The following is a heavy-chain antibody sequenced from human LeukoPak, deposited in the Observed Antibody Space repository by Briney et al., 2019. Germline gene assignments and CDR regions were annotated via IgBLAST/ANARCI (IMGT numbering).Heavy chain of an antibody. CDR1: GGSFSGYY. CDR2: INHSGST. Sequence: SETLSLTCAVYGGSFSGYYWSWIRQPPGKGLEWIGEINHSGSTNYNPSLKSQVTISVDTSKNQFSLKLSSVTAADTAVYYCASSTYYDYVWGSYRYGPYAFDIWGQGTMVTVSS. V-gene: IGHV4-34*01. CDR3: ASSTYYDYVWGSYRYGPYAFDI. D-gene: IGHD3-16*02. J-gene: IGHJ3*02.